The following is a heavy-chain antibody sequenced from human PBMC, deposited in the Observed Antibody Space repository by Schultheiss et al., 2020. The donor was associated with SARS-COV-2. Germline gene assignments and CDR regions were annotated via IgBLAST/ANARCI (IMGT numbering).Heavy chain of an antibody. CDR1: GFTFDDYA. CDR3: AREYNGDEWYYYGMDV. D-gene: IGHD4-17*01. J-gene: IGHJ6*02. CDR2: ISWNSGSI. V-gene: IGHV3-9*01. Sequence: GGSLRLSCAASGFTFDDYAMHWVRQAPGKGLEWVSGISWNSGSIGYADSVKGRFTISRDNAKNSLYLQMNSLRAEDTAVYYCAREYNGDEWYYYGMDVWGQGTTVTVSS.